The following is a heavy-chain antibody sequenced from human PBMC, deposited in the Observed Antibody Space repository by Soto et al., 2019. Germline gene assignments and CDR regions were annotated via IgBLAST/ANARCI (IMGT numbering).Heavy chain of an antibody. J-gene: IGHJ4*02. Sequence: EVQLVESGGGLVQPGRSLRLSCAASGFTFDDYAMHWVRQAPGKGLEWVSGISWNSGSIGYADSVKGRFTISRDNAKNALNLQMNSLRGEDTALYYWAKGAGRGGYVSLFDSWGQGTLVTVSS. V-gene: IGHV3-9*01. D-gene: IGHD2-15*01. CDR2: ISWNSGSI. CDR1: GFTFDDYA. CDR3: AKGAGRGGYVSLFDS.